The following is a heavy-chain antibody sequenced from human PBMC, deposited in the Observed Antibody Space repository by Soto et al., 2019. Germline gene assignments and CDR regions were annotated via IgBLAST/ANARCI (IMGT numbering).Heavy chain of an antibody. CDR2: IYWDDDK. D-gene: IGHD3-9*01. CDR3: AHSRYDILTGYYAFDY. J-gene: IGHJ4*02. CDR1: GFSLSTSGVG. Sequence: SGPTLVNPTQTLTLTCTFSGFSLSTSGVGVGWIRQPPGKALEWLALIYWDDDKRYSPSLKSRLTITKDTSKNQVVLTMTNMDPVDTATYYCAHSRYDILTGYYAFDYWGQGTLVTVSS. V-gene: IGHV2-5*02.